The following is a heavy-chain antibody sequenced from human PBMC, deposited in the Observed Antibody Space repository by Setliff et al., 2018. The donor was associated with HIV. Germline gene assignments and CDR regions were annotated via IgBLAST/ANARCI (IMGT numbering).Heavy chain of an antibody. CDR2: IFHSGNT. Sequence: PSETLSLTCAVYGGSFSDYYWSWIRQPPGKGLEWIGEIFHSGNTNYNPSLRSRVTMSIDKSKKQFSLKVTSVTAADTAVYYCARVYDSTGYYFDFWGQGTLVTVSS. D-gene: IGHD3-22*01. CDR1: GGSFSDYY. CDR3: ARVYDSTGYYFDF. J-gene: IGHJ4*02. V-gene: IGHV4-34*12.